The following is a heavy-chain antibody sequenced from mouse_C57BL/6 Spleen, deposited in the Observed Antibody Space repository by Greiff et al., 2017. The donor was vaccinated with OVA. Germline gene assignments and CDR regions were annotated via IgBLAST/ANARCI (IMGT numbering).Heavy chain of an antibody. CDR1: GYSITSGYY. V-gene: IGHV3-6*01. D-gene: IGHD2-4*01. CDR2: ISYDGSN. J-gene: IGHJ4*01. CDR3: ARDGDYGGAMDY. Sequence: VQLKESGPGLVKPSQSLSLTCSVTGYSITSGYYWNWIRQFPGNKLEWMGYISYDGSNNYNPSLKNRISITRDTSKNQFFLKLNSVTTEDTATYYCARDGDYGGAMDYWGQGTLVTVSS.